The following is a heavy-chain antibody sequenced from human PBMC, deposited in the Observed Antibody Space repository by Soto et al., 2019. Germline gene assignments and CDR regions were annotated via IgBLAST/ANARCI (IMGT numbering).Heavy chain of an antibody. CDR1: GFTFSSYA. V-gene: IGHV3-23*01. CDR2: ISGSGGST. CDR3: AKGIYYDSSGYYPRLRCYGMDV. Sequence: GGSLRLSGAASGFTFSSYAMSWVRQAPGKGLEWVSAISGSGGSTYYADSVKGRFTISRDNSKNTLYLQMNSLRAEDTAVYYCAKGIYYDSSGYYPRLRCYGMDVWGQGTTVTVSS. J-gene: IGHJ6*02. D-gene: IGHD3-22*01.